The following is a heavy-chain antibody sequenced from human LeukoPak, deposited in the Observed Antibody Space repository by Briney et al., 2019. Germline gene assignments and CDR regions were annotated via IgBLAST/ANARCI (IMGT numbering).Heavy chain of an antibody. V-gene: IGHV1-46*01. J-gene: IGHJ5*02. CDR1: GGTFSSYA. D-gene: IGHD3-22*01. CDR2: INPSGGST. Sequence: GASVKVSCKASGGTFSSYAISWVRQAPGQGLEWMGIINPSGGSTSYAQKFQGRVTMTRDMSTSTVYMELSSLRSEDTAVYYCAREGSYYYDSSGYYPWGQGTLVTVSS. CDR3: AREGSYYYDSSGYYP.